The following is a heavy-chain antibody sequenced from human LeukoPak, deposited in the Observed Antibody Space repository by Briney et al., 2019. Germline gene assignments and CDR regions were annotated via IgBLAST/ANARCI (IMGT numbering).Heavy chain of an antibody. J-gene: IGHJ4*02. CDR1: GFTFSSYG. D-gene: IGHD6-13*01. V-gene: IGHV3-30*03. CDR3: ARRLSAAAGTLDY. Sequence: GRSLRLSCAASGFTFSSYGMHWVRQAPGKGLEWVAVISYDGSNKYYADSVKGRFTISRDNSKNTLYLQMNSLRAEDTAVYYCARRLSAAAGTLDYWGQGTLVTVSS. CDR2: ISYDGSNK.